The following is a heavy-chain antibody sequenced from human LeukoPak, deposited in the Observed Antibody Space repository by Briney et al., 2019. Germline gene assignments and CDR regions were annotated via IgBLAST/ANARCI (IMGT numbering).Heavy chain of an antibody. D-gene: IGHD2-2*01. CDR3: ARSSRFPLTPLDY. CDR2: IYYSGST. Sequence: PSETLSLTCTVSGGSISSYYWSWIRQPPGKGLEWIGYIYYSGSTNYNPSLKSRVTISVDTPRNQFSLKLSSVTAADTAVYYCARSSRFPLTPLDYWGQGTLVTVSS. J-gene: IGHJ4*02. V-gene: IGHV4-59*12. CDR1: GGSISSYY.